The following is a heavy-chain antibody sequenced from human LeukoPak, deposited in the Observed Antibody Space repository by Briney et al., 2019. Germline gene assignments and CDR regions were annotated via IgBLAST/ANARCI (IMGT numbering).Heavy chain of an antibody. CDR3: ARDPVGYCSSTSCRDYYYGMDV. D-gene: IGHD2-2*01. Sequence: SETLSLTCAVYGGSFSGYYWSWIRQPPGKGLEWIGEINHSGSTNYNPSLKSRVTISVDTSKNQFSLKPSSVTAADTAVYYCARDPVGYCSSTSCRDYYYGMDVWGQGTTVTVSS. J-gene: IGHJ6*02. V-gene: IGHV4-34*01. CDR2: INHSGST. CDR1: GGSFSGYY.